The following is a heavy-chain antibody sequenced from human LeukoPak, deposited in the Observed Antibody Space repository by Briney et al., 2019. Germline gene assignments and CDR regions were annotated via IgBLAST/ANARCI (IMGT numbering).Heavy chain of an antibody. CDR1: GFTFSTYG. Sequence: GGSLRLSCAASGFTFSTYGMHWVRQAPGKGLEWVAVMSSDGSDKYYTDSVKGRFTISRDNSKNTLYLQMSSLRADDTALYYCAKERLGATTPNPDYWGQGTLVTVSS. CDR3: AKERLGATTPNPDY. CDR2: MSSDGSDK. D-gene: IGHD1-26*01. J-gene: IGHJ4*02. V-gene: IGHV3-30*18.